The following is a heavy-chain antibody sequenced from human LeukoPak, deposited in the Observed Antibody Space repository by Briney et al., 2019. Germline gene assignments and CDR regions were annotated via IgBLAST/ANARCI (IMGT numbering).Heavy chain of an antibody. Sequence: ASVKVSCKASGYTSTSYDINWVRQATGPGLEWMGWMNPNSGNTGYAQKFQGRVTMTRNTSISTAYMELSSLRSEDTAVYYCARTTLYSSSWYRYYFDYWGQGTLVTVSS. J-gene: IGHJ4*02. CDR2: MNPNSGNT. CDR1: GYTSTSYD. D-gene: IGHD6-13*01. V-gene: IGHV1-8*01. CDR3: ARTTLYSSSWYRYYFDY.